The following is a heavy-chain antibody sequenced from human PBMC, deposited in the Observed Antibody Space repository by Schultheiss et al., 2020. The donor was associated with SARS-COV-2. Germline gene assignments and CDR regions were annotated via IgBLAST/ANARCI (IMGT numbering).Heavy chain of an antibody. Sequence: SQTLSLTCAVSGGSISSGGYYWSWIRQPPGKGLEWIGEINHSGSTNYNPSLKSRVTISVDTSKNQFSLKLSSVTAADTAVYYCVTLYSSSWYGDFQHWGQGTLVTVSS. CDR3: VTLYSSSWYGDFQH. CDR2: INHSGST. CDR1: GGSISSGGYY. J-gene: IGHJ1*01. D-gene: IGHD6-13*01. V-gene: IGHV4-30-2*02.